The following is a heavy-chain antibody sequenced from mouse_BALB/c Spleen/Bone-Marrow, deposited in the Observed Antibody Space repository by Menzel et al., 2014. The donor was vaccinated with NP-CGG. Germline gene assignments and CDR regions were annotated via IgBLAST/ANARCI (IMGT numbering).Heavy chain of an antibody. Sequence: QVQLQQSGAELVEPGASVKLSCKASGYTFTSYWMHWVKQRPGQGLEWIGEMDPNTGRTDYNKKFKSQVSLTVDKSSSTAYMHLSSLTSEDSAVCYCARINGYDYWGQGTTLTVSS. CDR3: ARINGYDY. CDR2: MDPNTGRT. V-gene: IGHV1S81*02. J-gene: IGHJ2*01. CDR1: GYTFTSYW. D-gene: IGHD2-2*01.